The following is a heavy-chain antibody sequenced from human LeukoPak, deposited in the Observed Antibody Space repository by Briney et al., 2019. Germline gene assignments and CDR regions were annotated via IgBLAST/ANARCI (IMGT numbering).Heavy chain of an antibody. CDR1: GFTFSSYA. Sequence: GGSLRLSCAASGFTFSSYAMSWVRQAPGKGLEWVSAISGSGGSTYYADSVEGRFTISRDNSKNTLYLQMNSLRAEDTAVYYCAKDLPRMTTVTPNWFDPWGQGTLVTVSS. CDR3: AKDLPRMTTVTPNWFDP. CDR2: ISGSGGST. D-gene: IGHD4-17*01. V-gene: IGHV3-23*01. J-gene: IGHJ5*02.